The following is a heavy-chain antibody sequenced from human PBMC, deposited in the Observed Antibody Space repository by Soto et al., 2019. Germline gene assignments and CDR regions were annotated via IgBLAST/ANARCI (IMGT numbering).Heavy chain of an antibody. Sequence: EVQLVESGGGLVQPGGSLRLSCAASEFTITRDYMSWVRQAPGKGLEWVSIIYTGGSTFYADSVKGRFTISRDNSKNILYLHMNSLRVDDTAVNYCARTAYGDYFDYWGQGTRVTVSS. V-gene: IGHV3-66*01. CDR1: EFTITRDY. J-gene: IGHJ4*02. CDR2: IYTGGST. CDR3: ARTAYGDYFDY. D-gene: IGHD4-17*01.